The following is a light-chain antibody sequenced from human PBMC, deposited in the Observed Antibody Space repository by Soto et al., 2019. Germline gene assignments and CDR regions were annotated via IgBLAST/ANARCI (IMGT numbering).Light chain of an antibody. J-gene: IGKJ1*01. Sequence: AIQMTQSPSSLSASVGDRVTMTCRASQDIGSNLGWYQQKPGKAPKLLIYGASTLQSGVPSRFGGSGSGTDFTLTISSLQPEDFATYYCLQDYNYPLMFGQGTKVEFK. CDR2: GAS. CDR1: QDIGSN. CDR3: LQDYNYPLM. V-gene: IGKV1-6*01.